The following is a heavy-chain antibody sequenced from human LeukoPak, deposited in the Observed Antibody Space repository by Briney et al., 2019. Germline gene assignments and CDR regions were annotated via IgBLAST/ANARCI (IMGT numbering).Heavy chain of an antibody. D-gene: IGHD2-2*01. V-gene: IGHV3-30*04. Sequence: PGRSLTLSCAASGFTFSSYAMHWVRQAPGKGLEWVAVISYDGSNKYYADSVKGRFTISRDNSKNTLYLQMNSLRAEDTAVYYCARDQGYCSSTSCWSWFDPWGQGTLFTVSS. CDR1: GFTFSSYA. J-gene: IGHJ5*02. CDR2: ISYDGSNK. CDR3: ARDQGYCSSTSCWSWFDP.